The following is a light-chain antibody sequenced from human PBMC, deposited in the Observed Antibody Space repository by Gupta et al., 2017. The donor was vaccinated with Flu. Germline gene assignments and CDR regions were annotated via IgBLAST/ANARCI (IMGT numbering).Light chain of an antibody. V-gene: IGKV3-15*01. Sequence: AARACMASRGVGSKLAWYQQRPGQAPRVLIYDSFKRPTGNPARFIGRGSGTEFTLTISGLQSEDFAVYYCQQYKDWPPEYTFGLGTRLDIK. CDR2: DSF. CDR1: RGVGSK. CDR3: QQYKDWPPEYT. J-gene: IGKJ2*01.